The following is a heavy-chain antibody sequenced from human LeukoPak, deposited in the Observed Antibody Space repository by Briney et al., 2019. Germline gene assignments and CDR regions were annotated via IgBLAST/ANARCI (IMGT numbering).Heavy chain of an antibody. CDR1: GFTFDDFA. CDR2: INWNSGSI. Sequence: GGSLRLSCAASGFTFDDFAMHWVRQGPGKGLEWVSGINWNSGSIAYADSVKGRFTITRDNAKNSLYLQMNSLRSEDTAFYYCAKDGHYCTATSCFSSWLDPWGPGTLVTVSS. J-gene: IGHJ5*02. D-gene: IGHD2-8*02. CDR3: AKDGHYCTATSCFSSWLDP. V-gene: IGHV3-9*01.